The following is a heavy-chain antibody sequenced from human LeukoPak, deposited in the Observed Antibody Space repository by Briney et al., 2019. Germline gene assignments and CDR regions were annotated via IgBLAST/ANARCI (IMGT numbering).Heavy chain of an antibody. J-gene: IGHJ3*02. CDR2: IYYSGST. Sequence: SETLSLTCTVSGGSISSGGYYWSWIRQHPGKGLEWIGYIYYSGSTYYNPSLKSRVTLSVDTSKNQFSLKLSSVTAADTAVYYCARDGVVTGAFDIWGQGTMVTVSS. V-gene: IGHV4-31*03. CDR1: GGSISSGGYY. D-gene: IGHD2-21*02. CDR3: ARDGVVTGAFDI.